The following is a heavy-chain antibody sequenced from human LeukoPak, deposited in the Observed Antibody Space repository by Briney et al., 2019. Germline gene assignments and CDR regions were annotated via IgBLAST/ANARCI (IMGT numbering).Heavy chain of an antibody. J-gene: IGHJ4*02. V-gene: IGHV4-39*07. D-gene: IGHD3-10*02. Sequence: SETLSLTCTVSGGSISSSSYYWGWIRQPPGKGLEWIGSIYYSGSTYYNPSLKSRVTISVDTSKNQFSLKLSSVTAADTAVYYCARYARVPVDWGQGTLVTVSS. CDR3: ARYARVPVD. CDR1: GGSISSSSYY. CDR2: IYYSGST.